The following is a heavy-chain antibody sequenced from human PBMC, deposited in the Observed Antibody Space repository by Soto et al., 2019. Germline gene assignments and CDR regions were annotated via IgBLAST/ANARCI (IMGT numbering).Heavy chain of an antibody. V-gene: IGHV1-8*01. CDR3: SRALTLVRGLIIMVFDY. D-gene: IGHD3-10*01. CDR1: GYTFTSYD. Sequence: QVQLVQSGAEVKKPGASVKVSCKASGYTFTSYDINWVRQATVQGLEWMGWMNPNSGNTGYAQKFQGRVTLARNPSISTAYMELSSLRSEDTAVYYCSRALTLVRGLIIMVFDYWGQGTLVTVSS. CDR2: MNPNSGNT. J-gene: IGHJ4*02.